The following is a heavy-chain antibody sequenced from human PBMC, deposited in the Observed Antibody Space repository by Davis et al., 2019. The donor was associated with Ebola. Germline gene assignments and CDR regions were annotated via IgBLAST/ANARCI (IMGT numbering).Heavy chain of an antibody. CDR2: IYSGGST. CDR1: GFTVSSNY. J-gene: IGHJ4*02. CDR3: ARDEYYYDSSGYQIKNFDY. Sequence: PGGSLRLSCAASGFTVSSNYMSWVRQAPGKGLEWVSVIYSGGSTYYADSVKGRFTISRDNSKNTLYLQMNSLRAEDTAVYYCARDEYYYDSSGYQIKNFDYWGQGTLVTVSS. D-gene: IGHD3-22*01. V-gene: IGHV3-66*01.